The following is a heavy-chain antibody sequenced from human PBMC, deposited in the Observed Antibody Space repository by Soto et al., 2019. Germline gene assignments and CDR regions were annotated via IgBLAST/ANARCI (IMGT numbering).Heavy chain of an antibody. Sequence: ASVKVSCKASGYTFTSYFLHWIRQAPGQGLEWMGWINPNTGGTNYAQKFQGRATMTRDTSIRTTYMELSGLRSDDTAVYYCARQFEYSASFDSWGQGTLVTVSS. J-gene: IGHJ4*02. V-gene: IGHV1-2*02. CDR1: GYTFTSYF. CDR3: ARQFEYSASFDS. D-gene: IGHD6-6*01. CDR2: INPNTGGT.